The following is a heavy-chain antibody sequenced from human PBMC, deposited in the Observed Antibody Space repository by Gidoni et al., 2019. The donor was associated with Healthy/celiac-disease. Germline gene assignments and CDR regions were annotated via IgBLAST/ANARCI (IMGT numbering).Heavy chain of an antibody. CDR1: GFTFSSYA. Sequence: EVQLVESGGGLVQPGGSLRLSCAASGFTFSSYAMSWVRKAPGKGLEWVSIVSGSGATTYYADSVKGRFTISRDNSKITVFLQMNSLRAEDTAVYYCAKMGQYTSGRFDYWGQGTLVTVSS. CDR2: VSGSGATT. J-gene: IGHJ4*02. CDR3: AKMGQYTSGRFDY. D-gene: IGHD6-19*01. V-gene: IGHV3-23*04.